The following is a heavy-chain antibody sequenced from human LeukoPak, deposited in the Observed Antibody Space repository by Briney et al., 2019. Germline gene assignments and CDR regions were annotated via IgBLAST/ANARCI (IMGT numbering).Heavy chain of an antibody. V-gene: IGHV4-34*01. CDR2: INHSGST. J-gene: IGHJ4*02. CDR3: ARPRTYYYGSGSYAYFDY. Sequence: SETLSLTCTVSGGSISSYYWSWIRQPPGKGLEWIGEINHSGSTNYNPSLKSRVTISVDTSKNQFSLKLSSVTAADTAVYYCARPRTYYYGSGSYAYFDYWGQGTLVTVSS. CDR1: GGSISSYY. D-gene: IGHD3-10*01.